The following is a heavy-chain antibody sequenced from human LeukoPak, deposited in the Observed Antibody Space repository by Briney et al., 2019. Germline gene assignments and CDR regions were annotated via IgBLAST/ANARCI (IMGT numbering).Heavy chain of an antibody. CDR3: ARDDSTTRDYYYYGMDV. V-gene: IGHV1-2*02. CDR2: INPNSGGT. D-gene: IGHD2-2*01. Sequence: ASVKVSSKASGYTFTGYYMHWVRQAPGQGLEWMGWINPNSGGTNYAQKFQGRVTMTRDTSISTAYMELSRLRSDDTAVYYCARDDSTTRDYYYYGMDVWGQGTTVTVSS. CDR1: GYTFTGYY. J-gene: IGHJ6*02.